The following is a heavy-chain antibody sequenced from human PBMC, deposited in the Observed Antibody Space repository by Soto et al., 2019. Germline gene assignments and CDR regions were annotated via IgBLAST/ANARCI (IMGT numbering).Heavy chain of an antibody. CDR3: ARGPETASLPNWFDP. D-gene: IGHD2-15*01. V-gene: IGHV1-69*02. CDR1: GGTFSSYT. J-gene: IGHJ5*02. Sequence: QVQLVQSGAEVKKPGSSVKVSCKASGGTFSSYTISWVRQAPGQGLEWMGRIIPILGIANYAQKFQGRVTITADKSTSTAYLERSSLRSEDTAVYYCARGPETASLPNWFDPWGQGTLGTVSS. CDR2: IIPILGIA.